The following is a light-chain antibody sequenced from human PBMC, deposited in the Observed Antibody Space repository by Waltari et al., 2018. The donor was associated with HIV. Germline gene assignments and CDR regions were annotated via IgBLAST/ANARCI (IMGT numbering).Light chain of an antibody. CDR3: AAWDDSLSGYV. V-gene: IGLV1-47*01. CDR1: SSNIGSNY. Sequence: QSVLTQPPSASGTPGQRVTISCSGSSSNIGSNYVYWYQQLPGTAPKLLIYGNNPRPSAVPGRFSGSKSGTSASLAISGLRSEDEADYYCAAWDDSLSGYVFGTGTKVTVL. J-gene: IGLJ1*01. CDR2: GNN.